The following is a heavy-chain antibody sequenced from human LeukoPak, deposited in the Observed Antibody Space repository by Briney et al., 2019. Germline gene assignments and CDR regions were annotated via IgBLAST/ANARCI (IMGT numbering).Heavy chain of an antibody. Sequence: GGSLRLSCAASGFIFNNFAMSWVRQAPGKVLEWVSDISASAFTKTYADSVKGRFTISRDNSKNTVSLQMNSVRVEDTAIYYCAKSLRGCSGYDSFGGQGTQVTVSS. CDR1: GFIFNNFA. V-gene: IGHV3-23*01. CDR2: ISASAFTK. CDR3: AKSLRGCSGYDSF. D-gene: IGHD5-12*01. J-gene: IGHJ4*02.